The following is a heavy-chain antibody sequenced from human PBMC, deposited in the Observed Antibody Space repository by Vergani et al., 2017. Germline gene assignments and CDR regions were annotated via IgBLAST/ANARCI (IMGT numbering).Heavy chain of an antibody. J-gene: IGHJ3*02. V-gene: IGHV4-34*01. Sequence: QVQLQQWGAGLLKPSETLSLTCAVYGGSFSGYYWSWIRQPPGKGLEWSGEINHSGSTNYNPSLKSRVTISVDTSQNQFSLTLRHVTAADADVCDWARGEGLEVVGEVKHSGRTNYNPSLKSRGTVSVDTSKNQVSLKLSSVTAADTAVYDCARDGRGPTGDDAFDIWGQGTMVTVSS. CDR1: GGSFSGYY. D-gene: IGHD3-10*01. CDR3: ARGEGLEVVGEVKHSGRTNYNPSLKSRGTVSVDTSKNQVSLKLSSVTAADTAVYDCARDGRGPTGDDAFDI. CDR2: INHSGST.